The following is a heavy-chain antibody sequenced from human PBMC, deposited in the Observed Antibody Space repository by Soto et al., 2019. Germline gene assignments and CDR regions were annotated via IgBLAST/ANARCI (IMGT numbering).Heavy chain of an antibody. Sequence: GGSLRLSCAASGFTFSSDGMHWVRQAPGKGLEWVAAITSVGYTYYVDSLKGRFTISRDNSKNTLYLQMNSLRAEDTAVYYCAKDLIDYSNSYFDYWGQGTLVTVSS. D-gene: IGHD4-4*01. CDR2: ITSVGYT. CDR3: AKDLIDYSNSYFDY. J-gene: IGHJ4*02. V-gene: IGHV3-23*01. CDR1: GFTFSSDG.